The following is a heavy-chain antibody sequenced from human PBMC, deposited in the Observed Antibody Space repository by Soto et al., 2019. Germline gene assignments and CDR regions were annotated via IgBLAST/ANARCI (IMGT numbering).Heavy chain of an antibody. CDR3: ARDGVGATTYFGYFDY. J-gene: IGHJ4*02. Sequence: SLRLSCAASGFTFSGYGMHWVRQAPGKGLEWVAVTRHDGSNTYYADSVRGRFTISRDNSKKTLYLQMNSLRAEDTAAYYCARDGVGATTYFGYFDYWGQGTLVTVSS. CDR2: TRHDGSNT. D-gene: IGHD1-26*01. CDR1: GFTFSGYG. V-gene: IGHV3-33*01.